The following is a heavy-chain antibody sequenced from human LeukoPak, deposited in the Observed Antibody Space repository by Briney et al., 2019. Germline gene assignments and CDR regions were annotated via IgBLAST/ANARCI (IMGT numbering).Heavy chain of an antibody. CDR1: GFTFSSYW. J-gene: IGHJ4*02. D-gene: IGHD3-22*01. CDR3: ARETDSSGYYADY. CDR2: INSDGSST. Sequence: GGSLRLSCAASGFTFSSYWMQWVRQVPGKGLVWVSRINSDGSSTTYADSVKGRFTISRDNAKHTLFLQMSSLRAEDTAVYYCARETDSSGYYADYWGQGTLVTVSS. V-gene: IGHV3-74*01.